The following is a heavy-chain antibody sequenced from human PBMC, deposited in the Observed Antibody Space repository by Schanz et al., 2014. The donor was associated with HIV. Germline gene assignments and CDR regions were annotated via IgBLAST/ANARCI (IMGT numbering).Heavy chain of an antibody. D-gene: IGHD2-15*01. V-gene: IGHV3-33*01. J-gene: IGHJ4*01. CDR2: IWYDGSKK. CDR3: ARDMCTAGSCYYFDH. Sequence: QVQLVESGGGVVQPGRSLRLSCAAAGFTFSNYGMHWVRQAPGKGLEWAAIIWYDGSKKYYADSVKGRFTISRDNSENTLYLQMNSLRVEDTAVYYCARDMCTAGSCYYFDHWGQRTLVTVSS. CDR1: GFTFSNYG.